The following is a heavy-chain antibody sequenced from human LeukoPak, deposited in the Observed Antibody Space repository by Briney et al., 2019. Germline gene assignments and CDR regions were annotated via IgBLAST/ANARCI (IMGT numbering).Heavy chain of an antibody. D-gene: IGHD6-6*01. Sequence: GGSLRLSCAASGFSFSVFWMNWVRQVPGKGLVWVSLINSDGSDTTYADSVKGRFTISRDNAKNSLYLQMDSLRAEDTAIYYCARPQTSSSSTASLGYWGQGTLVTVSS. CDR3: ARPQTSSSSTASLGY. CDR1: GFSFSVFW. J-gene: IGHJ4*02. V-gene: IGHV3-74*01. CDR2: INSDGSDT.